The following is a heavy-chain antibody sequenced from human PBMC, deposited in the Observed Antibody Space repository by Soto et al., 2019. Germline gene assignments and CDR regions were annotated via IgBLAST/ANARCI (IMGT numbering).Heavy chain of an antibody. CDR2: ISGSGGST. CDR1: GFTFSSYA. D-gene: IGHD3-22*01. J-gene: IGHJ4*02. V-gene: IGHV3-23*01. Sequence: GGSLRLSCAASGFTFSSYAMSWVRQAPGKGLEWVSAISGSGGSTYYADSVKGRFTISRDNSKNTLYLQMNSLRAEDTAVYYCAKSSYYDSSGYYNYWGQGTLVTVSS. CDR3: AKSSYYDSSGYYNY.